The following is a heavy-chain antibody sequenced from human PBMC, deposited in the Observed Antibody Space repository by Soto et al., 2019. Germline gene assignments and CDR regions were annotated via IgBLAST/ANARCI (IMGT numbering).Heavy chain of an antibody. CDR3: ASPPTSFYDTYYYGMDV. Sequence: ASVKVSCKASGGTFSSYAISWVRQAPGQGLEWMGGIIPIFGTANYAQKFQGRVTITADESTSTAYLELSSLRSEDTAVYYCASPPTSFYDTYYYGMDVRRRGTTV. V-gene: IGHV1-69*13. CDR2: IIPIFGTA. CDR1: GGTFSSYA. J-gene: IGHJ6*02. D-gene: IGHD3-22*01.